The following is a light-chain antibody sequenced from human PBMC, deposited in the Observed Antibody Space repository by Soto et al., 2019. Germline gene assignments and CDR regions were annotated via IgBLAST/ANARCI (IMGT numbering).Light chain of an antibody. CDR1: ETIRGL. Sequence: EIVFTQSPATLSLSPGERATLSCRASETIRGLLAWYQQRPGQPPRLLIYGTSSRATGIPDRFSGSGSGTDFTLTISRLEPEDFAVFYCHHYGSSPPITFGQGTRLEIK. J-gene: IGKJ5*01. CDR2: GTS. V-gene: IGKV3-20*01. CDR3: HHYGSSPPIT.